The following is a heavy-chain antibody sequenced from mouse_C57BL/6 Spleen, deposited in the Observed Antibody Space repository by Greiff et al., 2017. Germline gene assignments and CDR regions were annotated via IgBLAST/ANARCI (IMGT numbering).Heavy chain of an antibody. D-gene: IGHD1-1*01. J-gene: IGHJ1*03. CDR2: ISSGGSYT. Sequence: EVKLQESGGDLVKPGGSLKLSCAASGFTFSSYGMSWVRQTPDKRLEWVATISSGGSYTYYPDSVKGRFTISRDNAKNTLYLQMSSLKSEDTAMYYCARQNGSSWYFDVWGTGTTVTVSS. CDR3: ARQNGSSWYFDV. CDR1: GFTFSSYG. V-gene: IGHV5-6*01.